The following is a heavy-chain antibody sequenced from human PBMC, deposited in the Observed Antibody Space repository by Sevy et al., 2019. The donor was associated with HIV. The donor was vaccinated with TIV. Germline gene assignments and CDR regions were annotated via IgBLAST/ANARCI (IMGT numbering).Heavy chain of an antibody. CDR1: GFTVSSNY. CDR2: IYSGAGT. CDR3: ARGVDESSGFYSFDY. J-gene: IGHJ4*02. D-gene: IGHD3-22*01. V-gene: IGHV3-66*02. Sequence: GGSLRLSCAASGFTVSSNYMSWVRQAPGKGLEWVSVIYSGAGTYYADSVKGRFTISRDNSKNSLYHQMNSLRAEDTALYYCARGVDESSGFYSFDYWGQGTLVTVSS.